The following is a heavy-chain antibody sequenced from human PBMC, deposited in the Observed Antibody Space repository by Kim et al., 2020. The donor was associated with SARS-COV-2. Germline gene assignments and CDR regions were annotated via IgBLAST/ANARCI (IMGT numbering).Heavy chain of an antibody. V-gene: IGHV3-30*18. CDR3: AKDHVGFLEYFQH. D-gene: IGHD2-15*01. Sequence: GGSLRLSCAASGFTFSSYGMHWVRQAPGKGLEWVAVISYDGSNKYYADSVKGRFTISRDNSKNTLYLQMNSLRAEDTAVYYCAKDHVGFLEYFQHWGQGTLVTVSS. J-gene: IGHJ1*01. CDR2: ISYDGSNK. CDR1: GFTFSSYG.